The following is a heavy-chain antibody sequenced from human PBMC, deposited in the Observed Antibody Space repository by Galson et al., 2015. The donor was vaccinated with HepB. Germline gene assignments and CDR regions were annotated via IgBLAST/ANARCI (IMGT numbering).Heavy chain of an antibody. CDR3: AKGSPYYYDSSGYYDY. V-gene: IGHV3-30*18. CDR1: GFTFSSYG. D-gene: IGHD3-22*01. CDR2: ISYDGSNK. J-gene: IGHJ4*02. Sequence: SLRLSCAASGFTFSSYGMHWVRQAPGKGLEWVAVISYDGSNKYYADSVKGRFTISRDNSKNTLYLQMNSLRAEDTAVYYCAKGSPYYYDSSGYYDYWGQGTLVTVSS.